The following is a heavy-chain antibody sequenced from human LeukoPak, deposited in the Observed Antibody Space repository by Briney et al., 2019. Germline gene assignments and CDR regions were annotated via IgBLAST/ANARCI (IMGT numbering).Heavy chain of an antibody. CDR3: ARHPTVTTYFRFRGARFDP. CDR2: INHSGST. J-gene: IGHJ5*02. CDR1: GGSFSGYY. Sequence: SETLSLTCAVYGGSFSGYYWSWIRQPPGKGLEWIGEINHSGSTNYNPSLKSRVTISVDTSKNQFSLKLSSVTAADTAVYYCARHPTVTTYFRFRGARFDPWGQGTLVTVSS. V-gene: IGHV4-34*01. D-gene: IGHD4-17*01.